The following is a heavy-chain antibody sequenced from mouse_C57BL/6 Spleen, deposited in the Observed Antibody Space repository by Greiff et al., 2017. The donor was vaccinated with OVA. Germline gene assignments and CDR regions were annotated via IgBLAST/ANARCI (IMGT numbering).Heavy chain of an antibody. CDR2: ISYDGSN. V-gene: IGHV3-6*01. Sequence: VQLKESGPGLVKPSQSLSLTCSVTGYSITSGYYWNWIRQFPGNKLEWMGYISYDGSNNYNPSLKNRISITRDTSKNQFFLKLNSVTTEDTATYDGARKGDPPYYAMDYWGQGTSVTVSS. D-gene: IGHD3-3*01. CDR1: GYSITSGYY. CDR3: ARKGDPPYYAMDY. J-gene: IGHJ4*01.